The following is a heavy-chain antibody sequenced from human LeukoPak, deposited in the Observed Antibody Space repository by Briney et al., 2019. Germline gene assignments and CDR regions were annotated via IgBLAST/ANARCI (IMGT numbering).Heavy chain of an antibody. J-gene: IGHJ2*01. V-gene: IGHV1-18*01. Sequence: ASVKVSCKASGYTFTSYGISWVRQAPGQGLEWMGWISAYNGNTNYAQKLQGRVTMTTDTSTSTAYMELRSLRSDDTAVYYCARDSGSGSYPYWYFDLWGRGTLVTVSS. CDR3: ARDSGSGSYPYWYFDL. D-gene: IGHD1-26*01. CDR1: GYTFTSYG. CDR2: ISAYNGNT.